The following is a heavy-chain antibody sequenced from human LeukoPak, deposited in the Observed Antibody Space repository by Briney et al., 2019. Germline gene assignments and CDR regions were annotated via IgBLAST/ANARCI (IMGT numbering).Heavy chain of an antibody. J-gene: IGHJ5*02. V-gene: IGHV1-8*01. D-gene: IGHD6-19*01. CDR1: GYTFTRYD. Sequence: ASVKDSCKASGYTFTRYDFNGVRPAAGKGLEWMGWMNPNRGNTDYAQKFQGRVTMTRNTSISTAYMELRSLRSEDTAVYYCSRGRSVAGTFWFDPWGQGTLVTVSS. CDR2: MNPNRGNT. CDR3: SRGRSVAGTFWFDP.